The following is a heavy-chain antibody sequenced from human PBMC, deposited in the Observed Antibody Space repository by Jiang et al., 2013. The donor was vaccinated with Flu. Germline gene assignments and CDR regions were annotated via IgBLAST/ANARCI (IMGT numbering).Heavy chain of an antibody. J-gene: IGHJ3*02. CDR3: ARDIGDPRSPRNDAFDM. Sequence: VQLLESGGGVVQPGRSLRLSCAVSGFTFRGCGMHWVRQTPGKGLEWVAVLWYDGTTEYYADSVKGRFTISRDNSENTLYLQMNSLRAEDTAVYYCARDIGDPRSPRNDAFDMWGQGTMVTVSS. CDR2: LWYDGTTE. V-gene: IGHV3-33*01. D-gene: IGHD1-14*01. CDR1: GFTFRGCG.